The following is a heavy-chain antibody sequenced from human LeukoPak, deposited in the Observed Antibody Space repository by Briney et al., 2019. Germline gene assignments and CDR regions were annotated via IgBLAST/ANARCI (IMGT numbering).Heavy chain of an antibody. V-gene: IGHV4-38-2*02. CDR2: IYHTGST. CDR3: ARTLNLPGREQWLEGNNWFDS. Sequence: PSETLSLTCTVSGDSISSGYYWGWIRRPPGKGLEWIASIYHTGSTDYNPSLKSRVTISVDTSKNQFSLKLSSVTAADTAIYYCARTLNLPGREQWLEGNNWFDSWGQGTLVTVSS. CDR1: GDSISSGYY. J-gene: IGHJ5*01. D-gene: IGHD6-19*01.